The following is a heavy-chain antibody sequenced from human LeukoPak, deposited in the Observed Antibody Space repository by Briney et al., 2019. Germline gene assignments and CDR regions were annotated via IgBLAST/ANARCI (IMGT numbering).Heavy chain of an antibody. CDR2: IYYSGDT. D-gene: IGHD4-17*01. CDR1: RYSISSNYY. V-gene: IGHV4-38-2*01. CDR3: ARAHYDGDYQYYFDY. J-gene: IGHJ4*02. Sequence: SETLSLTCDVSRYSISSNYYWAWIRQPPGKGLEWLGSIYYSGDTYYNPSLKSRVTCSVDTSKNQFSLKLNSVTAADTAVYYCARAHYDGDYQYYFDYWGQGIPVTVSS.